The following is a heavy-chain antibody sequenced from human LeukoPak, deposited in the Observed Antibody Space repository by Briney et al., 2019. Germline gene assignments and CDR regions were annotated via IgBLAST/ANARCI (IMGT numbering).Heavy chain of an antibody. Sequence: ASVKVSCKASGGTFSSYAISWVRQAPGQGLEWMGGIIPIFGTANYAQKFQGRVTITTDESTSTAYMELSSLRSEDTAVYYCASACSSTSCRSFYMDVWGKGTTVTVSS. CDR2: IIPIFGTA. D-gene: IGHD2-2*01. J-gene: IGHJ6*03. V-gene: IGHV1-69*05. CDR1: GGTFSSYA. CDR3: ASACSSTSCRSFYMDV.